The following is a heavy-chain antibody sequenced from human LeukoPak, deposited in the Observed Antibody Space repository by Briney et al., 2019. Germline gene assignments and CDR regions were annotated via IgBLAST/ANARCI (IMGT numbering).Heavy chain of an antibody. J-gene: IGHJ4*02. V-gene: IGHV3-21*01. CDR2: ITSSSIYI. CDR3: ARDGRWYYYDSSGYYPGNYFDY. Sequence: GGSLRLSCAASGFTFSTYTMNWVRQAPGKGLEWVSTITSSSIYIYYADSVKGRFTISRDNAQNSLYLQMNSLRAEDTAVYYCARDGRWYYYDSSGYYPGNYFDYWGQGTLVTVSS. CDR1: GFTFSTYT. D-gene: IGHD3-22*01.